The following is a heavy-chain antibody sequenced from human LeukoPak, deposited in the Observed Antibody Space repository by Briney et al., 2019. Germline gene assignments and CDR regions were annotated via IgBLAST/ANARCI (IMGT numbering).Heavy chain of an antibody. CDR1: GLIFSDHY. J-gene: IGHJ4*02. CDR3: GRGRYSGSYFDY. V-gene: IGHV3-72*01. CDR2: IRNKANSYTT. Sequence: GGSLRLSCGASGLIFSDHYMDWVRQAPGKGLEWVGRIRNKANSYTTEYAASVRGRFTISRDDSKNSLYLQMNSLKTEDTAVYYCGRGRYSGSYFDYWGQGTLVTVSS. D-gene: IGHD1-26*01.